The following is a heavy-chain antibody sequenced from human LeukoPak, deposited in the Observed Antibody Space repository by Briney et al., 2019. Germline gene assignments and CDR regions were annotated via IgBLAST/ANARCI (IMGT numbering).Heavy chain of an antibody. Sequence: SETLSLTCTVSGGSISSSHWSWIRQPPGKGLEWIGNIHTSGGTNYSPSLKSRVTISLDTSRNQFSLKLSSVTAADTAVYYCARGRSTVVTPNYYYYYCMDVWGKRTTVTVSS. D-gene: IGHD4-23*01. CDR2: IHTSGGT. J-gene: IGHJ6*03. CDR3: ARGRSTVVTPNYYYYYCMDV. CDR1: GGSISSSH. V-gene: IGHV4-4*09.